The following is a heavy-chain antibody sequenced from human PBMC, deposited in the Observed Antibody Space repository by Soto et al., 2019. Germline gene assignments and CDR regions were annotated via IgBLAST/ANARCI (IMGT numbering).Heavy chain of an antibody. V-gene: IGHV1-3*01. CDR2: INPGNGDT. CDR1: GYTFNKYP. J-gene: IGHJ4*02. D-gene: IGHD3-22*01. Sequence: QVQVVQSGAEVKKPGASVKVSCKTSGYTFNKYPIHWVRQAPGQGLEWTGWINPGNGDTGYSQKFQDRVTITRDTSASTAYMELSSLRSEDTAVYYCARKDYYDSGMYYFDYWGQGTLVTVSS. CDR3: ARKDYYDSGMYYFDY.